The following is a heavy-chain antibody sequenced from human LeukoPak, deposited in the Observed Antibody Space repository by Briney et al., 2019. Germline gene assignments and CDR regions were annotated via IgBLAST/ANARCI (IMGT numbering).Heavy chain of an antibody. V-gene: IGHV3-30*09. CDR1: GFTFGDYA. CDR2: ISYDGSNK. J-gene: IGHJ4*02. CDR3: ARANTPFADY. Sequence: GGSLRLSCTASGFTFGDYAMSWVRQAPGKGLEWVAVISYDGSNKYYADSAKGRFAISRDNSKNTVYLQMNSLRVEDTAVYYCARANTPFADYWGQGTLVTVSS. D-gene: IGHD2-2*02.